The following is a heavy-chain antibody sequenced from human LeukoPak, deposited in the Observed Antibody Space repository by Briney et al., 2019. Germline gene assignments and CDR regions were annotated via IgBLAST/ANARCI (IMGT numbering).Heavy chain of an antibody. D-gene: IGHD6-19*01. CDR1: GGSISSYY. CDR2: IYYSGST. V-gene: IGHV4-59*08. J-gene: IGHJ4*02. CDR3: ARSVAGTPIYFDY. Sequence: PSETLSLTCTVSGGSISSYYWSWIRQPPGKGLEWIGYIYYSGSTNYNPSLKSRVTISVDTSKNQFSLKLSSVTAADTAVYYCARSVAGTPIYFDYWGQGTLVTVSS.